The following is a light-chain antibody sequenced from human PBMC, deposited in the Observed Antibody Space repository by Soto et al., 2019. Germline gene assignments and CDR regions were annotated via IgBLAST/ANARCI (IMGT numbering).Light chain of an antibody. J-gene: IGLJ1*01. V-gene: IGLV2-8*01. CDR3: SSYAGTYTYV. CDR2: EVT. CDR1: SSDVGGYNF. Sequence: QSALTQPPSASGSPGRSVTISCTGASSDVGGYNFVSWYQQHPGKAPKLLIYEVTKRPSGVPDRFSGSRSGNTASLTVSGLQAEDEADYYCSSYAGTYTYVFGTGTKLTVL.